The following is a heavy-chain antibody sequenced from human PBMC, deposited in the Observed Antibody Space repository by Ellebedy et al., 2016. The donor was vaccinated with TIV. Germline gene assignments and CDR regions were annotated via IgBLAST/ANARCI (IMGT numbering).Heavy chain of an antibody. CDR1: GGTFSSYA. D-gene: IGHD3-22*01. J-gene: IGHJ4*02. CDR3: ASQGLDYYDSSGYSPKGYFDY. CDR2: IIPIFGTA. V-gene: IGHV1-69*13. Sequence: ASVKVSCKASGGTFSSYAISWVRQAPGQGLEWMGGIIPIFGTANYAQKFQGRVTITADESTSTAYMELSSLRSEDTAVYYCASQGLDYYDSSGYSPKGYFDYWGQGTLVTVSS.